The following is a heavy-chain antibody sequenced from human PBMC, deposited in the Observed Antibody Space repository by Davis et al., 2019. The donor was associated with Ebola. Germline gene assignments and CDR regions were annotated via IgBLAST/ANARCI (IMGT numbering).Heavy chain of an antibody. CDR2: ISSSSSYI. CDR1: GFTFSSYS. Sequence: GESLKISCAASGFTFSSYSMNWVRQAPGKGLEWVSSISSSSSYIYYADSVKGRFTISRDNAKSSLYLQMNSLRAEDTAVYYCISSSWYGNFDYWGQGTLVTVSS. V-gene: IGHV3-21*01. J-gene: IGHJ4*02. CDR3: ISSSWYGNFDY. D-gene: IGHD6-13*01.